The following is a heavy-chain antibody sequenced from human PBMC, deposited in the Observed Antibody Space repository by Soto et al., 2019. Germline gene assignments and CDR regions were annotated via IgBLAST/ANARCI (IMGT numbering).Heavy chain of an antibody. CDR1: GFTFSSYG. CDR3: AKDRDYDILTGYYLAV. D-gene: IGHD3-9*01. Sequence: GGSLRLSCAASGFTFSSYGMHWVRQAPGKGLEWVAVISYDGSNKYYADSVKGRFTISRDNSKNTLYLQMNSLRAEDTAVYYCAKDRDYDILTGYYLAVWGQGTTVTSP. CDR2: ISYDGSNK. J-gene: IGHJ6*02. V-gene: IGHV3-30*18.